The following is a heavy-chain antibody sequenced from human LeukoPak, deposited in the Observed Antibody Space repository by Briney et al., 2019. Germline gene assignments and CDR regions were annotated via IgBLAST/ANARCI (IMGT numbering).Heavy chain of an antibody. CDR3: ARGPTYYYDSSGYSAFDI. CDR1: GGSFSGYY. CDR2: INHSGST. J-gene: IGHJ3*02. Sequence: PSETLSLTCAVYGGSFSGYYGSWIRQPPGKGLEWIGEINHSGSTNYNPSLKSRVTISVDTSKNQFSLKLSSVTAADTAVYYCARGPTYYYDSSGYSAFDIWGQGTMVTVSS. V-gene: IGHV4-34*01. D-gene: IGHD3-22*01.